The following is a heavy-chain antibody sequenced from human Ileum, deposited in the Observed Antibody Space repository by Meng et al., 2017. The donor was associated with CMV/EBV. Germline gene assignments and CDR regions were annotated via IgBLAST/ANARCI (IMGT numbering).Heavy chain of an antibody. V-gene: IGHV4-30-4*01. CDR1: GDSLSTGDYY. Sequence: QRRLPSPAPGLLKPSQTLSLPCTVSGDSLSTGDYYWSWIRQPPGKGPEWIGYIYYSGSTLYNPSLKSPVTISLDKSKNQFSLRLRSVTAADTAVYFCAREGGGWYFDSWGQGTLVTVSS. CDR2: IYYSGST. CDR3: AREGGGWYFDS. J-gene: IGHJ4*02. D-gene: IGHD6-19*01.